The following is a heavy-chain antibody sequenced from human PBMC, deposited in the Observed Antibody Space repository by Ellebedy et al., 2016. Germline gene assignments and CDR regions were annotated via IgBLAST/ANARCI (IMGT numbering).Heavy chain of an antibody. V-gene: IGHV3-23*01. CDR2: VVGRGDRT. CDR1: GFPFSSHA. D-gene: IGHD3-10*01. Sequence: GESLKISCEASGFPFSSHAMSWVRQAPGKGPEWISAVVGRGDRTFYADSVKGRFTISRDNSKNRLYLQMNSLKVEDTATYYCANVGGSGSYYNGYWGLGTLVTVSS. J-gene: IGHJ4*02. CDR3: ANVGGSGSYYNGY.